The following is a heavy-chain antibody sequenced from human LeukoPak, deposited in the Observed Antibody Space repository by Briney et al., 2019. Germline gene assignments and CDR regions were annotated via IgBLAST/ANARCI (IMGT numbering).Heavy chain of an antibody. CDR1: GFTFDDYA. J-gene: IGHJ4*02. V-gene: IGHV3-9*01. CDR3: AKDGRASGSYFDY. D-gene: IGHD3-10*01. CDR2: ISWNSGSI. Sequence: GGSLRLSCAASGFTFDDYAMHWVRQAPGKGLEWVSGISWNSGSIGYADSVKGRFTIFRDNAKNSLYLQMNSLRAEDTALYYCAKDGRASGSYFDYWGQGTLVTVSS.